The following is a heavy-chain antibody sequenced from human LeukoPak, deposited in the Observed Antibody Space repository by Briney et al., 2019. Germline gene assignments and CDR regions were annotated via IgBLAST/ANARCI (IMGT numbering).Heavy chain of an antibody. V-gene: IGHV3-48*02. CDR3: ARAILPDGSGSCYFDY. J-gene: IGHJ4*02. CDR2: ISSSSSTM. CDR1: GFTFSGYE. D-gene: IGHD3-10*01. Sequence: TGGSLRLSCAASGFTFSGYEMNWVRQAPGKGLEWVSYISSSSSTMYYADSVKSRFTISRDNAKNSLYLQMNSLRDEDTAVYYCARAILPDGSGSCYFDYWGQGTLVTVSS.